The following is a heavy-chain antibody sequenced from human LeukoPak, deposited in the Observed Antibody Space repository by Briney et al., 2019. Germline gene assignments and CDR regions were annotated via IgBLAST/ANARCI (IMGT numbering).Heavy chain of an antibody. J-gene: IGHJ4*02. D-gene: IGHD1-14*01. CDR3: AREPGETDEGFEY. CDR1: GGSVSSGSYY. V-gene: IGHV4-61*01. Sequence: SETLSLTGTVSGGSVSSGSYYWNWIRQPPGKGLEWIGHIYYSGSTDYNPSLKSRVTISADTSKNQFSLKMTSVTAADTAVYYCAREPGETDEGFEYWGQGTLVTVSS. CDR2: IYYSGST.